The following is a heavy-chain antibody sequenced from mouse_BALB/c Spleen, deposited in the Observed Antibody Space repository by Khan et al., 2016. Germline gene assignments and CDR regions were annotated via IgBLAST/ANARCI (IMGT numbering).Heavy chain of an antibody. Sequence: EVELVESGGGLVKPGGSLKLSCAASGFTFSSYAMSWVRQSPEKRLEWVAEISSGGSYTYYPDTVTGRFTISSDNAKNTLSLEMSSLRSEDTAMYYCAREGDAMDYWGQGTSVTVSS. CDR3: AREGDAMDY. CDR1: GFTFSSYA. CDR2: ISSGGSYT. J-gene: IGHJ4*01. V-gene: IGHV5-9-4*01. D-gene: IGHD3-3*01.